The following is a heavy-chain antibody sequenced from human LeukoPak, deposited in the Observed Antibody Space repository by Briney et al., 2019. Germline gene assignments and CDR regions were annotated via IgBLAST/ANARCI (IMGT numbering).Heavy chain of an antibody. CDR1: GGSISSSNW. D-gene: IGHD6-19*01. V-gene: IGHV4-4*02. J-gene: IGHJ4*02. CDR2: IYHSGST. CDR3: ARGPGYSSGLGAAHFDY. Sequence: SETLSLTCAVSGGSISSSNWWSWVRQPPGKGLEWIGEIYHSGSTNYNPSLKSRVTISVDKSKNQFTLKLSSVTAADTAVYYCARGPGYSSGLGAAHFDYWGQGTLVTVSS.